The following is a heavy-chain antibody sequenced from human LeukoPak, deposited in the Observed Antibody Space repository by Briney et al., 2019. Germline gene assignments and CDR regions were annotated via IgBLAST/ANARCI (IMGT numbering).Heavy chain of an antibody. CDR2: IISSGDVT. J-gene: IGHJ4*02. D-gene: IGHD2-2*01. CDR1: GFAFRSYA. Sequence: GGSLRLSCSASGFAFRSYAMSWVRQAPGKGLEWVSSIISSGDVTYYADSVKGRFTISRDNSKNSLYLQMNSLRVEDTAVYYCARVWTGQIEASVVVPAAIDYWGQGTLVTVSS. V-gene: IGHV3-23*01. CDR3: ARVWTGQIEASVVVPAAIDY.